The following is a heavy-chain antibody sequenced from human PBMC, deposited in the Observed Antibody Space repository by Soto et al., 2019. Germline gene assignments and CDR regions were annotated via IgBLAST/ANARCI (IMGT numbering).Heavy chain of an antibody. CDR2: IWYDGSNK. J-gene: IGHJ6*02. D-gene: IGHD6-6*01. Sequence: QVQLVESGGGVVQPGRSLRLSCAASGFTFSSYGMHWVRQAPGKGLEWVAVIWYDGSNKYYADSVKGRFTISRDNSKNTLYLQMNSLRAEDTAVYYCARDLGRSKQLPYGMDVWGQGTTVTVSS. V-gene: IGHV3-33*01. CDR1: GFTFSSYG. CDR3: ARDLGRSKQLPYGMDV.